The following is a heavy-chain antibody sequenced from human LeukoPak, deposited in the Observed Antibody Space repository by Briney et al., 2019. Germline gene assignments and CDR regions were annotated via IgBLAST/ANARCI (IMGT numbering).Heavy chain of an antibody. D-gene: IGHD1-26*01. CDR1: SYTFTRYG. J-gene: IGHJ4*02. Sequence: GASVKVSCKASSYTFTRYGISWVRQAPGQGLEWMGWISGSNGNTNYAHKFQGRLSMTEDTSTSTAYMELRSVRSDDRAVYYCARSGRGTYYYFDLWGEGSLVTVSS. V-gene: IGHV1-18*01. CDR2: ISGSNGNT. CDR3: ARSGRGTYYYFDL.